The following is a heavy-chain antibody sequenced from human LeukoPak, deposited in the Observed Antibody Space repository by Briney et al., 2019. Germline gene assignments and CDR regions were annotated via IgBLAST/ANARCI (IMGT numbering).Heavy chain of an antibody. CDR3: ARDKKTGYFDP. CDR1: GYSISSGYY. Sequence: PSETLSLTCTVSGYSISSGYYWGWIRQPPGKGLEWIGSIYHSGSTYYNPSLKSRVTISVDTSKNQFSLKLSSVTTADTAVYYCARDKKTGYFDPWGQGTLVTVSS. CDR2: IYHSGST. D-gene: IGHD3-9*01. J-gene: IGHJ5*02. V-gene: IGHV4-38-2*02.